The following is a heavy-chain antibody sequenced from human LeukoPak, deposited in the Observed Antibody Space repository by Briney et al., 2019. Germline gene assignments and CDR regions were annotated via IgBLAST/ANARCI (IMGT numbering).Heavy chain of an antibody. CDR3: AHFRGGAFDF. CDR1: GGSISSSSIY. Sequence: PSETLSLTCTVSGGSISSSSIYWGWIRQPPGQGLEWIGSSYYSGTTYYNPSLKSRVTISVDTSKNEFSLRLSSVTAADTAVYYCAHFRGGAFDFWDRGTMVTVSS. J-gene: IGHJ3*01. D-gene: IGHD3-16*01. CDR2: SYYSGTT. V-gene: IGHV4-39*01.